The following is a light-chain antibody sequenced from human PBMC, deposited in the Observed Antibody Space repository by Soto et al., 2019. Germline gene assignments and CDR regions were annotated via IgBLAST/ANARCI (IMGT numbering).Light chain of an antibody. Sequence: DIQMTQSPSSLSASVGDRVTITCRASQSISSYLNWYHQKPGKAPKLLIYAASSLQSGVPSRFSGSGSGTEFTLTISSLRPEDFATYYCQQYSDYSSFGHGTKVDIK. CDR1: QSISSY. CDR2: AAS. J-gene: IGKJ1*01. V-gene: IGKV1-39*01. CDR3: QQYSDYSS.